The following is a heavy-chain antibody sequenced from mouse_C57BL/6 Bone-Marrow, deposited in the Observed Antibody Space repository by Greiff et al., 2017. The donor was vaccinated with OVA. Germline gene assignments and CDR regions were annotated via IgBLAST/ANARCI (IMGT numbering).Heavy chain of an antibody. Sequence: QVQLQQSGAELVRPGTSVKVSCKASGFAFTNYLIDWVKQRPGQGLEWIGVINPGGGGTNYYEKFKGQATLTADKSSRTAYMQLSSLTSEDSAVYFSARSPCLLWLRQYFDVWGTGTTVTVSS. CDR3: ARSPCLLWLRQYFDV. CDR2: INPGGGGT. D-gene: IGHD2-2*01. V-gene: IGHV1-54*01. J-gene: IGHJ1*03. CDR1: GFAFTNYL.